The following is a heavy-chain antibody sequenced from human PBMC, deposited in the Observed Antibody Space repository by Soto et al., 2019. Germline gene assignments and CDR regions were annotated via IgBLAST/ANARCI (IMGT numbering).Heavy chain of an antibody. J-gene: IGHJ4*02. CDR3: AGFGVGDRDDK. D-gene: IGHD2-8*01. CDR2: ISHSETT. Sequence: PSETLSLTCSVSGSYITSGDYHWTWIRQAPGKGLEWIGYISHSETTYYSPALKNRIIISSDFSMNQFSLRLNSVTAADTAVYLCAGFGVGDRDDKWGQGTLVTVS. CDR1: GSYITSGDYH. V-gene: IGHV4-30-4*01.